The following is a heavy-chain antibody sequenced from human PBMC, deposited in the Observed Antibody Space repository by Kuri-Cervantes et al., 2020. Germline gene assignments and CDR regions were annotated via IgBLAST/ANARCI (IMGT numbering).Heavy chain of an antibody. CDR1: GFTFSSYE. J-gene: IGHJ6*02. CDR3: AKGLADGPYYYYGMDV. Sequence: GESLKISCAASGFTFSSYEMNWVRQAPGKGLEWVSYISSSGSTIHYADSVKGRFTISRDNAKNSLYLQMNSLRAEDTAVYYCAKGLADGPYYYYGMDVWGQGTTVTVSS. CDR2: ISSSGSTI. V-gene: IGHV3-48*03.